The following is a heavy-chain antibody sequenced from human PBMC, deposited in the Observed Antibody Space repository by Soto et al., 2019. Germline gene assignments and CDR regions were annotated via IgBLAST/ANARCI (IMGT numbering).Heavy chain of an antibody. V-gene: IGHV4-61*03. CDR2: ISSTGRT. Sequence: SETLSLTCIVPGDSVTSGSYYWTWLRQPPGKGLEWIGYISSTGRTKYNPSLQSRVTISVDTSKNDFSLNLSSVTAADTAVYFCAREWGLLPYYVMNVWGHGTAVTVSS. CDR3: AREWGLLPYYVMNV. J-gene: IGHJ6*02. D-gene: IGHD7-27*01. CDR1: GDSVTSGSYY.